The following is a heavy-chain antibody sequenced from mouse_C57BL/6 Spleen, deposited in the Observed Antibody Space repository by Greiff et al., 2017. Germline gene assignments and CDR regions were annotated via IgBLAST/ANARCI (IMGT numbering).Heavy chain of an antibody. CDR3: ARGDYDEGYYAMDY. V-gene: IGHV1-81*01. J-gene: IGHJ4*01. CDR1: GYTFTSYG. Sequence: VHLVESGAELARPGASVKLSCKASGYTFTSYGISWVKQRTGQGLEWIGEIYPRSGNTYYNEKFKGKATLTADKSSSTAYMELRSLTSEDSAVYFCARGDYDEGYYAMDYWCQGTSVTVSS. D-gene: IGHD2-4*01. CDR2: IYPRSGNT.